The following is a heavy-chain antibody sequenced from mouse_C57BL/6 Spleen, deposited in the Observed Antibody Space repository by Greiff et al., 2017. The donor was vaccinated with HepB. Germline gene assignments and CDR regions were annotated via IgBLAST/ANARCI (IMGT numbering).Heavy chain of an antibody. V-gene: IGHV1-4*01. CDR3: ARGVATKYFDV. Sequence: QVQLQQSGAELARPGASVKMSCKASGYTFTSYTMHWVKQRPGQGLEWIGYINPSSGYTKYNQKFKDKATLTADKSSSTAYMQLSSLTSEDSAVYYCARGVATKYFDVWGTGTTVTVSS. CDR2: INPSSGYT. J-gene: IGHJ1*03. CDR1: GYTFTSYT. D-gene: IGHD1-1*01.